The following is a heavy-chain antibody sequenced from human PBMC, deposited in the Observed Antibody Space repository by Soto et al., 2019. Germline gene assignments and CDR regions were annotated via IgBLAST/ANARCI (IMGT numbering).Heavy chain of an antibody. CDR1: GLIFSSYG. V-gene: IGHV3-30*18. CDR3: AKDSYYHDSSGYYIFDY. Sequence: GGSLRLSCAASGLIFSSYGMHWVRQAPGKGLEWVAHISYDGSNEHYVDSVKGRFTISRDNSKNTLYLQMTSLRAEDTAVYYCAKDSYYHDSSGYYIFDYWGQGTLVTVSS. CDR2: ISYDGSNE. D-gene: IGHD3-22*01. J-gene: IGHJ4*02.